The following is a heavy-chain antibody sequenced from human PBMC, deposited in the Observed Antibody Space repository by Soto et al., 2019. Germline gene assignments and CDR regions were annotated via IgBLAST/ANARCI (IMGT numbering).Heavy chain of an antibody. Sequence: EVQLVESGGDLVQSGGSLRLSCVASGFNFRNYWMTWVRQAPGKGLEWVANIKQDGSVKYYVDSVKGRFTISRDNAKNSVYLQMNSLRVEDTAVYYCARIGYSSSSNDYWGQGTLVTVSS. V-gene: IGHV3-7*01. CDR2: IKQDGSVK. CDR1: GFNFRNYW. J-gene: IGHJ4*02. D-gene: IGHD2-2*03. CDR3: ARIGYSSSSNDY.